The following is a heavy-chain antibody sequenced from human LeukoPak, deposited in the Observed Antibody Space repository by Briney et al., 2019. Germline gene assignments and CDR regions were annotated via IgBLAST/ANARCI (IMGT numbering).Heavy chain of an antibody. CDR2: ISGSGGSL. D-gene: IGHD6-19*01. Sequence: GGSLRLSCAASGFTFSSYAMSWVREAPGKGLEWVSIISGSGGSLNYADSVKGRFTISRDNSKNTLYVQMNSLRAEDMAVYYCVRGHSSGWHHFDYWGQGTLVTVSS. CDR3: VRGHSSGWHHFDY. J-gene: IGHJ4*02. CDR1: GFTFSSYA. V-gene: IGHV3-23*01.